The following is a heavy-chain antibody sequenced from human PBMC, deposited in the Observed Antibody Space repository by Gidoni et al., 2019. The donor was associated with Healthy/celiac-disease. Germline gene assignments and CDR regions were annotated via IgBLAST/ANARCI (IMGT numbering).Heavy chain of an antibody. CDR2: INHSGST. D-gene: IGHD2-2*01. CDR1: GGSFSGYY. Sequence: QVQLQQWGAGLLKPSETLSLTCAVYGGSFSGYYWSWIRPPPGKGLEWIGEINHSGSTNYNPSLKSRVTISVDTSKNQFSLKLSSVTAADTAVYYCARVTGYCSSTSCYGPNYYYYYGMDVWGQGTTVTVSS. J-gene: IGHJ6*02. CDR3: ARVTGYCSSTSCYGPNYYYYYGMDV. V-gene: IGHV4-34*01.